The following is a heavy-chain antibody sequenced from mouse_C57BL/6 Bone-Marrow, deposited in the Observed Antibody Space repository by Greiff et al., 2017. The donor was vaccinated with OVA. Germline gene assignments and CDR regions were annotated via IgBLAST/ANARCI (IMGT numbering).Heavy chain of an antibody. J-gene: IGHJ1*03. CDR1: GYTFTDYN. V-gene: IGHV1-18*01. D-gene: IGHD1-1*01. CDR3: ARRGYYGSSYWYFDG. CDR2: INPNNGGT. Sequence: VQLQQSGPELVKPGASVKIPCKASGYTFTDYNMDWVKQSPGKSLEWIGDINPNNGGTIYNQKFKGKATLTVDKSSSTAYMELRSLTSEDTAVYDCARRGYYGSSYWYFDGWGTGTTVTVSS.